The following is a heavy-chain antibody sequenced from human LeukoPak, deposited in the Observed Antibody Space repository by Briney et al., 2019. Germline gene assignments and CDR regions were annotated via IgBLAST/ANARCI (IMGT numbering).Heavy chain of an antibody. J-gene: IGHJ4*02. CDR1: GFTFSGHW. D-gene: IGHD6-6*01. V-gene: IGHV3-7*01. CDR2: INPDGSAK. Sequence: PGGSLRLSCAASGFTFSGHWMSWVRQAPGKGLEWVSNINPDGSAKYYEDSVRGRFAISRDNAKNSLYLQMNSLRAEDTAVYYCTRDSGRREENWGQGTLVTVSS. CDR3: TRDSGRREEN.